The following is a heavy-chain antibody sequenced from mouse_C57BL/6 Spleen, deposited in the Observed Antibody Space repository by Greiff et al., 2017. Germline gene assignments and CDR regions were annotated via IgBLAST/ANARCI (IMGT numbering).Heavy chain of an antibody. V-gene: IGHV5-17*01. CDR3: ANDGPWYSDV. CDR1: GFTFSDYG. D-gene: IGHD2-3*01. Sequence: EVQLVESGGGLVKPGGSLKLSCAASGFTFSDYGMHWVRQAPEKGLEWVAYISSGSSTIYYADTVKGRFTISRDNAKNTLFLQMTSLRSEDTAMYYCANDGPWYSDVWGTGTTVTVSS. J-gene: IGHJ1*03. CDR2: ISSGSSTI.